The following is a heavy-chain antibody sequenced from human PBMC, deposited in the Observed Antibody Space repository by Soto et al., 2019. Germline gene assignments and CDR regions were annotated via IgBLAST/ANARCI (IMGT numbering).Heavy chain of an antibody. J-gene: IGHJ4*02. CDR3: AREAGAGPACYLDS. CDR2: IYYTRST. D-gene: IGHD1-26*01. V-gene: IGHV4-61*01. CDR1: GGSVNGGSYY. Sequence: QVQLQESGPGLVRPSETLSLTCTVSGGSVNGGSYYWSWIRQPPGKGLEWIAYIYYTRSTNYDPSVTSPVTISIVKSSKQFALSLRSVTAADTAVYYCAREAGAGPACYLDSWGQGTLVAVPS.